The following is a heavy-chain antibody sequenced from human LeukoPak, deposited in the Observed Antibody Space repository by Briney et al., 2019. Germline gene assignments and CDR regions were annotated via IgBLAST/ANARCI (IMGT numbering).Heavy chain of an antibody. CDR1: DIALTSTG. J-gene: IGHJ4*02. Sequence: GGSLRFSVAVLDIALTSTGLAGCGQAPGKGLEWVANIKQDGSEKYYVDSVKGRFTISRANAKNSLYLQMNSLRAEDTAVYYCARRYCSGGSCYSYFDYWGQGTLVTVSS. V-gene: IGHV3-7*01. CDR3: ARRYCSGGSCYSYFDY. CDR2: IKQDGSEK. D-gene: IGHD2-15*01.